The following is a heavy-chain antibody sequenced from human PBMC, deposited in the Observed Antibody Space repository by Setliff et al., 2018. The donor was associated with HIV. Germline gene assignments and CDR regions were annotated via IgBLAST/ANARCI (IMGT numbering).Heavy chain of an antibody. CDR3: SNWNTTIDEDS. V-gene: IGHV4-34*01. D-gene: IGHD5-18*01. J-gene: IGHJ4*02. CDR1: GGSVSGHY. CDR2: ITPNGRT. Sequence: SETLSLTCAVYGGSVSGHYWGWFRQPPGKGLEWIGEITPNGRTNYIPSLKSRVTMSLDTPKNQFSLKLTSVTVAGTAFYYCSNWNTTIDEDSWGQGTLVTVSS.